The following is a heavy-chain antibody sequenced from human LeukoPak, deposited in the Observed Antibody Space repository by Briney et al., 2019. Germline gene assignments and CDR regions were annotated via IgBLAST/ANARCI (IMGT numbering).Heavy chain of an antibody. J-gene: IGHJ4*02. CDR3: AKDGWGSSGYYDY. CDR1: GFIFSTYA. V-gene: IGHV3-23*01. CDR2: ISGSHST. D-gene: IGHD3-22*01. Sequence: GGSLRLSCAASGFIFSTYAMNWVRQAPGKGLEWVSAISGSHSTFYADSVKGRFTISRDNSKNTLYLQMNSLRAEDTAVYYCAKDGWGSSGYYDYWGQGTLVTVSS.